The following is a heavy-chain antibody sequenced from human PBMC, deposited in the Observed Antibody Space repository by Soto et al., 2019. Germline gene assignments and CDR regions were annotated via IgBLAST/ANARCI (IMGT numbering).Heavy chain of an antibody. D-gene: IGHD1-26*01. Sequence: QVQLQESGPGLVKPSQTLSLTCTVSGGSIIDGQTYLNWIRQHTERGLEWMGDTNYRGTTNYSPDLKSRSLISIDTTNNHVSLRLTSVTASDTAVYYCARDAPGGAPYWGQGTLVTVSS. J-gene: IGHJ4*02. V-gene: IGHV4-31*03. CDR3: ARDAPGGAPY. CDR2: TNYRGTT. CDR1: GGSIIDGQTY.